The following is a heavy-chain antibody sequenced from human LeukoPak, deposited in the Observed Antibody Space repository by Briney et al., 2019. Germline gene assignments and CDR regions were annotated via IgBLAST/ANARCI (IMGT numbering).Heavy chain of an antibody. CDR3: ARFHDYSNYGRYYYYGMDV. D-gene: IGHD4-11*01. CDR1: GFTFNSYE. CDR2: ISSSGSTI. J-gene: IGHJ6*02. V-gene: IGHV3-48*03. Sequence: PGGSLRLSCAASGFTFNSYEMNWVRQAPGKGLEWVSYISSSGSTIYYADSVKGRFTISRDNAKNSLYLQMNSLRAEDTAVYYCARFHDYSNYGRYYYYGMDVWGQGTTVTASS.